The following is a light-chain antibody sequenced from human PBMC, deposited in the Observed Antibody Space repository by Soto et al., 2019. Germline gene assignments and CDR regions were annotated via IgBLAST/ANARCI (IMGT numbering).Light chain of an antibody. CDR1: QSISSW. CDR2: DAS. Sequence: DIQMTQSPSTLSASVGDRVTITCRASQSISSWLAWYQQKPGKAPKFLIYDASNLESGVPARFSGSGSGTEFTLTISSLQSEDFAVYYCQQYNNWPPPWTFGQGTKVDIK. V-gene: IGKV1-5*01. J-gene: IGKJ1*01. CDR3: QQYNNWPPPWT.